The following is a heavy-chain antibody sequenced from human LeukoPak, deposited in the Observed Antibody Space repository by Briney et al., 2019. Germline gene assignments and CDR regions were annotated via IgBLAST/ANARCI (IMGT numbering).Heavy chain of an antibody. V-gene: IGHV3-66*01. CDR1: EVTVSFNY. Sequence: GGSLRLSCAASEVTVSFNYMSWVRQAPGKGLEWVSVIYGGSGRTYYADSVKGRFTISRDNSKNTLYLQMNSLRTEDTAVYYCARDSYYDSTGGFDYWGQGTLVTVSS. CDR3: ARDSYYDSTGGFDY. D-gene: IGHD3-22*01. J-gene: IGHJ4*02. CDR2: IYGGSGRT.